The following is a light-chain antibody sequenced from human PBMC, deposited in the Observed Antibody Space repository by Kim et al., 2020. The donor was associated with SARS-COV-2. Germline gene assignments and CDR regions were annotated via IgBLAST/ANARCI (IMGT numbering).Light chain of an antibody. J-gene: IGLJ1*01. CDR1: SSDIGGYNY. V-gene: IGLV2-14*03. Sequence: GQSITISCTGTSSDIGGYNYVSWYQQHPGKAPKLMIYDVSNRPSGVSNRFSGAKSGNTGSLTISGLQAEDEADYYCSSYTSSTTLVFGTGTKVTVL. CDR2: DVS. CDR3: SSYTSSTTLV.